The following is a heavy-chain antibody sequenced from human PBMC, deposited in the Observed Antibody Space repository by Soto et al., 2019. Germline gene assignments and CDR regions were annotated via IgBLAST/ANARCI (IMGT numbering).Heavy chain of an antibody. J-gene: IGHJ4*02. Sequence: GGSLRLSCAASGFTFSRCAVSWVRQAPGKGLVWVSRINSDGSSTSYADSVKGRFTISRDNAKNTLYLQMNSLRAEDTAVYYCASIMATAEDLKYYFDYWGQGTLVTVSS. CDR3: ASIMATAEDLKYYFDY. CDR2: INSDGSST. D-gene: IGHD2-21*02. V-gene: IGHV3-74*01. CDR1: GFTFSRCA.